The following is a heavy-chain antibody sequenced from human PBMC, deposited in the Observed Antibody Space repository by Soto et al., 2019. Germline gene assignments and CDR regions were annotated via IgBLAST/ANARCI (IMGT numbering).Heavy chain of an antibody. J-gene: IGHJ4*02. Sequence: PGGSLRLSCTGSGFTFGDVAMNWVRQAPGKGLEWVGFIRSKAYGGTTEYAASVKGRFTISRDDSKSIAYLHMNSLKTEDTAVYYCTREDGYNGYYFDYWGQGTLVTVSS. CDR2: IRSKAYGGTT. D-gene: IGHD3-10*01. CDR3: TREDGYNGYYFDY. CDR1: GFTFGDVA. V-gene: IGHV3-49*04.